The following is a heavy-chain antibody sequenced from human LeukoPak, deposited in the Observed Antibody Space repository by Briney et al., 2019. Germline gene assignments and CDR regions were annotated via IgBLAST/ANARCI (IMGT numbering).Heavy chain of an antibody. CDR2: IIPIFGIA. CDR1: GGTFSSYA. CDR3: AREEDSWAAAGTIDY. V-gene: IGHV1-69*04. Sequence: SVKVSCKASGGTFSSYAISWVRQAPGQGLEWMGRIIPIFGIANYAQKFQGRVTITADKSTSTAYMELSSLRSEDTAVYYCAREEDSWAAAGTIDYWGQGTLVTVSS. D-gene: IGHD6-13*01. J-gene: IGHJ4*02.